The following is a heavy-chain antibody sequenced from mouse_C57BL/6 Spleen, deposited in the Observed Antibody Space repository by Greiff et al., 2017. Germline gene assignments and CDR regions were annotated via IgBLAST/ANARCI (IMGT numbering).Heavy chain of an antibody. CDR3: ARGTTVVRDHFDY. J-gene: IGHJ2*01. CDR1: GYTFTDYY. Sequence: QVQLQQSGAELVRPGASVKLSCKASGYTFTDYYINWVKQRPGQGLEWIARIYPGSGNTYYNEKFKGKATLTAEKSSSTAYMQLSSLTSEDSAVYFCARGTTVVRDHFDYWGRGTTLTVSS. V-gene: IGHV1-76*01. D-gene: IGHD1-1*01. CDR2: IYPGSGNT.